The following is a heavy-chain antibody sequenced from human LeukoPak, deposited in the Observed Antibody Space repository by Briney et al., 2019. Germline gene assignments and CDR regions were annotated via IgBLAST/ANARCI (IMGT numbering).Heavy chain of an antibody. CDR2: IRYDGSNK. CDR1: GFTFSSYG. Sequence: PGGSLRLSCAASGFTFSSYGMHWVRQAPGKGLEWVAFIRYDGSNKYYADSVKGRFTISRDNSKNTLYLQMNSLRAEDTAVYYCAKDRSKYTGPFDYWGQGTLVTVSS. CDR3: AKDRSKYTGPFDY. V-gene: IGHV3-30*02. D-gene: IGHD5-18*01. J-gene: IGHJ4*02.